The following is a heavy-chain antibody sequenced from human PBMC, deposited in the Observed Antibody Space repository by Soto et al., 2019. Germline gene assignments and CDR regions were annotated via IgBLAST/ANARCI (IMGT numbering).Heavy chain of an antibody. V-gene: IGHV3-30*18. CDR2: ISYDGSDT. D-gene: IGHD2-21*01. CDR1: GFPFSSYG. CDR3: AKDWGGYSTDWYFDL. Sequence: QVQLVESGGGVVQPGRSLRLSCVVSGFPFSSYGMHWVRQAPGKGLEWVALISYDGSDTYYIDSVKGRFTVSRDNSKSTLYLQMNSLRAEDTAVYYCAKDWGGYSTDWYFDLWGRGTLVTVSS. J-gene: IGHJ2*01.